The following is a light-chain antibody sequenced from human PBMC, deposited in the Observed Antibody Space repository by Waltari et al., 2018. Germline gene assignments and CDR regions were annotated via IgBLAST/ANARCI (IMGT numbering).Light chain of an antibody. J-gene: IGKJ1*01. V-gene: IGKV3-11*01. CDR1: QNIINF. CDR2: DAS. Sequence: EIVLTQSPATLSLSPGDRATLSCRASQNIINFLAWYQQKPGQAPRLLIFDASKRSTGIPAMFSCSGSGTDFTLTISSLEPEDFAVYYCHQRRNWPGTFGQGTKVEIK. CDR3: HQRRNWPGT.